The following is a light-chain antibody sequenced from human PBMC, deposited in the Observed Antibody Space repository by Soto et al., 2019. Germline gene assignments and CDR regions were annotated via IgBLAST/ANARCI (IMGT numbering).Light chain of an antibody. Sequence: QSVLTQPASVSGSPGQSITISCTGTSSDVGGYNYVSWYQQHPGKAPKLMIYEVSNRPSGVSNRFSGSKSGNTASLTISGPQAEDEADYYCSSYTSSSTLEFGGGTKVTVL. CDR3: SSYTSSSTLE. V-gene: IGLV2-14*01. J-gene: IGLJ3*02. CDR2: EVS. CDR1: SSDVGGYNY.